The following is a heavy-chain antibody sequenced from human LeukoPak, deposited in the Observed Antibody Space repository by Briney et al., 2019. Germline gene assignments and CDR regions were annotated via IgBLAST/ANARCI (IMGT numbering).Heavy chain of an antibody. CDR3: TRDSGTYNWFGP. Sequence: GGSLRLSCAASGFTFSGSAIHWVRQSSGKGLEWVGQIDKKDKGYATATAYAASVKGRFTISRDDSINTAYLQMKSLKTEDTASYYCTRDSGTYNWFGPWGQGTLVTVSS. CDR1: GFTFSGSA. D-gene: IGHD1-26*01. V-gene: IGHV3-73*01. J-gene: IGHJ5*02. CDR2: IDKKDKGYATAT.